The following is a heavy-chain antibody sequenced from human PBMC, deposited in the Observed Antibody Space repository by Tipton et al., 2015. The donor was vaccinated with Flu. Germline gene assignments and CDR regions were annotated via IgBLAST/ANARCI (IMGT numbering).Heavy chain of an antibody. CDR1: GFTVSSNY. CDR3: ARSVVIDYYYYYMDV. CDR2: IYSGGST. V-gene: IGHV3-53*01. D-gene: IGHD3-22*01. J-gene: IGHJ6*03. Sequence: SLRLSCAASGFTVSSNYMSWVRQAPGKGLEWVSVIYSGGSTYYADSVKGRFTISRDNSKNTLYLQMNSLRAEDTAVYYCARSVVIDYYYYYMDVWGKGTTVTVSS.